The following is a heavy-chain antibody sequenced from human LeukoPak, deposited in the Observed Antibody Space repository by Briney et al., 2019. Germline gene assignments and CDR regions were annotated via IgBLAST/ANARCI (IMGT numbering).Heavy chain of an antibody. CDR1: GFSFNDYS. J-gene: IGHJ4*02. D-gene: IGHD2-2*01. CDR3: AMGLSAAILGGFDY. CDR2: ITSSGTTT. Sequence: GGSLRLSCAASGFSFNDYSISWIRQAPGKGLGWLSYITSSGTTTYYADSMMGRFTISRDNANNSLYLQMNSLRAEDTAVYYCAMGLSAAILGGFDYWGQGTLVTVSS. V-gene: IGHV3-11*04.